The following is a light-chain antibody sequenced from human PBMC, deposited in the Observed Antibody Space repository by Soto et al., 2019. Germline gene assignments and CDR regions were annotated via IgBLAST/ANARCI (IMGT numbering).Light chain of an antibody. CDR2: NVN. Sequence: QSALIQPPSVSGSPGQSVTISCTGTSSDVGSYDYVSWYQQHPGTVPKPMIYNVNTQPSGVPDRFSGSKSGNTASMTISGLQAEDEADYFCCSFTSGNTAYVFGTGTKLTVL. CDR1: SSDVGSYDY. J-gene: IGLJ1*01. V-gene: IGLV2-11*01. CDR3: CSFTSGNTAYV.